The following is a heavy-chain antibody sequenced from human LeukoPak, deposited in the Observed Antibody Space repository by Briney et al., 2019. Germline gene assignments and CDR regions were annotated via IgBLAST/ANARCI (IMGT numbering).Heavy chain of an antibody. D-gene: IGHD4-23*01. Sequence: SETLSLTCTVSGGSISSYYWGWIRQPPGKGLEWIGYIYYSGSTNYNPSLKSRVTISVDTSKYQFSLKLSSVTAADTAVYYCARGRTTVDPDDYWGQGTLVTVSS. J-gene: IGHJ4*02. CDR1: GGSISSYY. CDR2: IYYSGST. CDR3: ARGRTTVDPDDY. V-gene: IGHV4-59*01.